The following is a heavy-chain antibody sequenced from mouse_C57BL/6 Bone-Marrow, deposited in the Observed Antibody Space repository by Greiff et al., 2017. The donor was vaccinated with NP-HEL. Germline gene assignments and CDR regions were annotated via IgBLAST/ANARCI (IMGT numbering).Heavy chain of an antibody. J-gene: IGHJ3*01. CDR2: IWTGGGT. Sequence: VQRVESGPGLVAPSQSLSITCTVSGFSLTSYAISWVRQPPGKGLEWLGVIWTGGGTNYNSALKSRLSISKDNSKSQVFLKMNSLQTDDTARYYCARMEEDSSGPPFAYWGQGTLVTVSA. CDR1: GFSLTSYA. V-gene: IGHV2-9-1*01. D-gene: IGHD3-2*02. CDR3: ARMEEDSSGPPFAY.